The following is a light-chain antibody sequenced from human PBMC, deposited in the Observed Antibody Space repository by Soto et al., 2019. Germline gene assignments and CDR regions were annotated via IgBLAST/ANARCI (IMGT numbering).Light chain of an antibody. CDR1: SSDVGGYNY. CDR3: CSYAGSYTFGV. CDR2: DVS. V-gene: IGLV2-11*01. Sequence: QSALTQPRSVSGSPGQSVTISCTGTSSDVGGYNYVSWYQQHPGKAHKLMIYDVSKRPSGVPDRFSGSKSGNTASLTISGLQAEDEADYYCCSYAGSYTFGVFGTGTKLTVL. J-gene: IGLJ1*01.